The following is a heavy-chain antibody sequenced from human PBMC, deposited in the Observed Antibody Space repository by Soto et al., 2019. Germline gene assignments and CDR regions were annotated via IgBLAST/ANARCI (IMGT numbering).Heavy chain of an antibody. CDR3: TTDPLNYDYVWGSYRYPFDY. CDR2: IKSKTDGGTT. CDR1: GFTFSNAW. V-gene: IGHV3-15*07. D-gene: IGHD3-16*02. J-gene: IGHJ4*02. Sequence: EGSLRLSCAASGFTFSNAWMNWVRQAPGKGLEWVGRIKSKTDGGTTDYAAPVKGRFTISRDDSKNTLYLQMNSLKTEDTAVYYCTTDPLNYDYVWGSYRYPFDYWGQGTLVTVSS.